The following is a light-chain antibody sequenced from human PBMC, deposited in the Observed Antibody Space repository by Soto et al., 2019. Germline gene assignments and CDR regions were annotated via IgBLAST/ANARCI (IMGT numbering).Light chain of an antibody. CDR1: SSNIGNNF. J-gene: IGLJ2*01. CDR2: DNS. CDR3: GTWDNKLNAVV. Sequence: QAVVTQPPSMSAAPGQKVTITCSGSSSNIGNNFVSWYQQLPGTAPKLLIFDNSQRPSGIPDRFFGSKSGTSATLAITGPQTGDEAVYYCGTWDNKLNAVVFGGGTKLTVL. V-gene: IGLV1-51*01.